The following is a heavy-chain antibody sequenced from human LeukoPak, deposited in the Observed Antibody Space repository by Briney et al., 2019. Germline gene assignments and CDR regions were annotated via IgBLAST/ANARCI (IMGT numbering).Heavy chain of an antibody. CDR3: TTETVVVPAAMGAGLWGN. Sequence: PGGSPRLSCAASGFTFSNAWMSWVRQAPGKGLEWVGRIKSKTDGGTTDYAAPVKGRFTISRDDSKNTLYLQMNSLKTEDTAVYYCTTETVVVPAAMGAGLWGNWGQGTLVTVSS. CDR2: IKSKTDGGTT. D-gene: IGHD2-2*01. CDR1: GFTFSNAW. V-gene: IGHV3-15*01. J-gene: IGHJ4*02.